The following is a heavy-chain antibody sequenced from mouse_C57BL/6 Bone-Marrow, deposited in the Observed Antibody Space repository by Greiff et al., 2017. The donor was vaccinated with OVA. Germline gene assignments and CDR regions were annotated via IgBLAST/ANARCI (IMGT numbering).Heavy chain of an antibody. J-gene: IGHJ1*03. CDR1: GFTFSSYA. CDR2: ISDGGSYT. Sequence: EVHLVESGGGLVKPGGSLKLSCAASGFTFSSYAMSWVRQTPEKRLEWVATISDGGSYTYYPDNVKGRFTISRYNAKNNLYLQMSHLKSEDTAMYYCARDRRSYWYFDVWGTGTTVTVSS. V-gene: IGHV5-4*01. CDR3: ARDRRSYWYFDV.